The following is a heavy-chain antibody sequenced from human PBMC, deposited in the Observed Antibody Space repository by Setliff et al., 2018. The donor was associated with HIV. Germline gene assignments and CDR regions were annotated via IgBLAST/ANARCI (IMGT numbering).Heavy chain of an antibody. Sequence: GGSLRLSCAASGFTFSSYSMNWVRQAPGKGLEWVSYISSSSSYTHYADSVKGRFTISRDNSKNTLYLQMDSLRAEDTAVYYCAKLRGDTAMITPNYWGQGTLVTVSS. V-gene: IGHV3-21*01. CDR2: ISSSSSYT. J-gene: IGHJ4*02. D-gene: IGHD5-18*01. CDR3: AKLRGDTAMITPNY. CDR1: GFTFSSYS.